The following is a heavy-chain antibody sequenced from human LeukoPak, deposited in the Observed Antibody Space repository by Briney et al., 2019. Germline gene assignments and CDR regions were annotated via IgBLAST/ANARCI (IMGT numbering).Heavy chain of an antibody. Sequence: GGSVRLSCAASGFTFNNYAMSWVRQAPGMGLEWLSYVSGSGGTTYYAASVKGRFTISRENSKNTVYLQMGSLRAEDTAVYYCAKNRGGTYKYYMDVWGNGTTVTDSS. CDR1: GFTFNNYA. D-gene: IGHD1-1*01. V-gene: IGHV3-23*01. CDR3: AKNRGGTYKYYMDV. CDR2: VSGSGGTT. J-gene: IGHJ6*03.